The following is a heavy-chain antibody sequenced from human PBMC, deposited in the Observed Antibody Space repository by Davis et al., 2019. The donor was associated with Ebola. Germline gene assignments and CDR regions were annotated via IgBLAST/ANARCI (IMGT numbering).Heavy chain of an antibody. J-gene: IGHJ4*02. D-gene: IGHD6-19*01. Sequence: GESLKISCAASGFTFSSYAMSWVRQAPGKGLEWVSAISGSGGSTYYADSVKGRFTISRDNSKNTLYLQMNSLRAEDTAVYYCAKEGSSGWYLDYWGQGTLVTVSS. V-gene: IGHV3-23*01. CDR1: GFTFSSYA. CDR3: AKEGSSGWYLDY. CDR2: ISGSGGST.